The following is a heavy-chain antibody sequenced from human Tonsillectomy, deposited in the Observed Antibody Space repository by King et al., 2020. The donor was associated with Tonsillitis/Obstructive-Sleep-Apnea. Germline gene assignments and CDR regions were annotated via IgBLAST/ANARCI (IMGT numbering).Heavy chain of an antibody. CDR2: ISDTGGVI. Sequence: VQLVESGGGLVQPGGSLRLSCAASGFTFSTFEMNWVRQAPGKGLEWVSYISDTGGVIYYADSVKGRFTISRDNANNLLYLQMNSLRAEDTAVYYCHAPYYPREYWGQGSLGTGSS. D-gene: IGHD2-21*01. J-gene: IGHJ4*02. CDR1: GFTFSTFE. V-gene: IGHV3-48*03. CDR3: HAPYYPREY.